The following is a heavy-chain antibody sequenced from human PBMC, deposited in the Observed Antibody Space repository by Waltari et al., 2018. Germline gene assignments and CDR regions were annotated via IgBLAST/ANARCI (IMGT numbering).Heavy chain of an antibody. D-gene: IGHD2-21*01. CDR3: ARRRGGGNYYFDY. CDR1: GFTFGSYW. CDR2: IKQDGSEK. Sequence: EVQLVESGGGLVQPGGSLRLSCAASGFTFGSYWMSWVRQAPGKGLEWVAKIKQDGSEKYYVDSVKGRFTISRDNAKNSLYLQMNSLRAEDTAVYYCARRRGGGNYYFDYWGQGTLVTVSS. J-gene: IGHJ4*02. V-gene: IGHV3-7*01.